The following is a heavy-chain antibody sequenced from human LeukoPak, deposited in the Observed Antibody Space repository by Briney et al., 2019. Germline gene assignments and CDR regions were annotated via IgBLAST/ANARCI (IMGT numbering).Heavy chain of an antibody. D-gene: IGHD3-22*01. V-gene: IGHV4-34*01. CDR2: INHSGST. CDR3: ARGSFSGFNDHFDY. CDR1: GGSFSGYY. Sequence: SETLSLTCAVYGGSFSGYYWSWIRQPPGKGLEWIGEINHSGSTNYNPSLKSRVTISVDTSKNQFPLKLSSVTAADTAVYYCARGSFSGFNDHFDYWGQGTLVTVSS. J-gene: IGHJ4*02.